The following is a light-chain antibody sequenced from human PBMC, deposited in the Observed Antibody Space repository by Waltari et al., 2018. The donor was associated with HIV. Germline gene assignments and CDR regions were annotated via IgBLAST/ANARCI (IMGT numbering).Light chain of an antibody. V-gene: IGLV1-44*01. Sequence: QSVLTQPPSASGTPGQRVTISCSGSSSNIGSNTVNWYQQLPGTAPTLLIYNNNQRPSGVPDRFSGSKSGTSASLAISGLQSEDEADYYCAAWDGSLNGWVFGGGTKLTVL. CDR3: AAWDGSLNGWV. CDR2: NNN. CDR1: SSNIGSNT. J-gene: IGLJ3*02.